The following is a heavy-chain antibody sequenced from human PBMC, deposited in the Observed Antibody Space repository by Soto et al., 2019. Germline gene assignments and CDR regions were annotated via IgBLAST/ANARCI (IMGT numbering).Heavy chain of an antibody. CDR2: IIPIFGTA. Sequence: QVQLVQSGAEVKKPGSSVKVSCKASGGTFSSYAISWVRQAPGQGLEWMGGIIPIFGTANYAQKFQGRVTINADESTSTAYMELSSLRSEDTAVYYCARGPPYYYDSSGYYKYWYFDLWGRGTLVTVSS. D-gene: IGHD3-22*01. V-gene: IGHV1-69*01. CDR1: GGTFSSYA. J-gene: IGHJ2*01. CDR3: ARGPPYYYDSSGYYKYWYFDL.